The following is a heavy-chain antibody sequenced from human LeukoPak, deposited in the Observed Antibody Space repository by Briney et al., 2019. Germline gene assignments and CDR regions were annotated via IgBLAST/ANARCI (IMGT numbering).Heavy chain of an antibody. J-gene: IGHJ4*02. Sequence: PSETLSLTCSVSGGSISSYYWSWIRQPPGKRLEWIGYIYYSGSTNYNPSVKSRVAISVDTSKNQFSLRLSSVTAADTAVYYCARHYDKYGYPFDYWGQGTLVTVSS. V-gene: IGHV4-59*08. CDR3: ARHYDKYGYPFDY. CDR2: IYYSGST. D-gene: IGHD5-18*01. CDR1: GGSISSYY.